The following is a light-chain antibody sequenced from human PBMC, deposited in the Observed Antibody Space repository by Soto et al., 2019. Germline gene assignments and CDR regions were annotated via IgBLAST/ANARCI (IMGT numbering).Light chain of an antibody. CDR1: QSISTW. CDR2: DVS. V-gene: IGKV1-5*01. J-gene: IGKJ1*01. CDR3: QQYKSYWT. Sequence: DIQMTQSPSTLSASVGDRVTITCRASQSISTWLGWYQQKPWKAPKALIYDVSSLESGVPSRFSGSGSGTEFTLTISSLQPDDFANYYCQQYKSYWTFGQGTKVDIK.